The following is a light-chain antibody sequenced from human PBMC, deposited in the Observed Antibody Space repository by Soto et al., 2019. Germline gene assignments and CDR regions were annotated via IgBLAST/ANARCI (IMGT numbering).Light chain of an antibody. Sequence: QSVLTQPASVSGSPGQSITISCTGTSNDIGGYNLVSWYQQHPGKAPKLIIYEASERPSGVSDRFSGSRSGNTASLTISTLQTEDEANYFCCSFAGGATFVFGGGTKLTV. V-gene: IGLV2-23*02. CDR3: CSFAGGATFV. J-gene: IGLJ2*01. CDR1: SNDIGGYNL. CDR2: EAS.